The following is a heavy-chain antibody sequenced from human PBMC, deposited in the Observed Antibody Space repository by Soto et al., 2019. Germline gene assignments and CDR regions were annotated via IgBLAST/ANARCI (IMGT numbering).Heavy chain of an antibody. V-gene: IGHV5-51*01. Sequence: GESLKISCKGSGYSFTSYWIGWVRQMPGKGLEWMGIIYPGDSDTRYSPSFQGQVTISADKSISTAYLQWSSLKASDTAMYYCASPKRVRSGYCSGGSCLIYDAFDIWGQGTMVTVSS. CDR1: GYSFTSYW. D-gene: IGHD2-15*01. CDR2: IYPGDSDT. CDR3: ASPKRVRSGYCSGGSCLIYDAFDI. J-gene: IGHJ3*02.